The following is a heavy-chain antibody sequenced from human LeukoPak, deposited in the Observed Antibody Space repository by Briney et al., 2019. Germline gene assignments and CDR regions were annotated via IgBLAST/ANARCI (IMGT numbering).Heavy chain of an antibody. CDR2: IYTRGSA. D-gene: IGHD5-12*01. Sequence: SETLSLTCTVSVASIKTYSWSCIRQPAGKGLEWIGHIYTRGSANYNPSLKSRVTMSVDTSKNQFSLRLSSVTAADTAIYYCAREWHHVFDYWGQGILVTVSS. CDR3: AREWHHVFDY. V-gene: IGHV4-4*07. CDR1: VASIKTYS. J-gene: IGHJ4*02.